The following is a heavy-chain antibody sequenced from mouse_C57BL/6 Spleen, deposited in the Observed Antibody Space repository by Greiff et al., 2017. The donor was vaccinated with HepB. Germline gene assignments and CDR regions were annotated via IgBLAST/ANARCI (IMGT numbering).Heavy chain of an antibody. D-gene: IGHD1-1*01. J-gene: IGHJ1*03. Sequence: EVQLVESGGGLVKPGGSLKLSCAASGFTFSDYGMHWVRQAPEKGLEWVAYISSGSSTIYYADTVKGRFTISRDNAKNTLFLQMTSLRSEDTAMYYCAVNYYGSSYWYFDVWGTGTTVTVSS. CDR3: AVNYYGSSYWYFDV. V-gene: IGHV5-17*01. CDR1: GFTFSDYG. CDR2: ISSGSSTI.